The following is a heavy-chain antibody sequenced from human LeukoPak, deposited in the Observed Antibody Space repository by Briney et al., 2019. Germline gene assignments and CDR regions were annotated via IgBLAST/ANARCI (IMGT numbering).Heavy chain of an antibody. CDR1: GGSFRGYY. J-gene: IGHJ4*02. CDR3: PSYDFWSGYYIFDY. V-gene: IGHV4-34*01. CDR2: INHSGST. D-gene: IGHD3-3*01. Sequence: SETLSLTCAVYGGSFRGYYWSWTRQPPGKGLEWIGEINHSGSTNYNPSLKSRVTISVDTSKNQFSLKLSSATAADTAVYYCPSYDFWSGYYIFDYWGQGTLVTFSS.